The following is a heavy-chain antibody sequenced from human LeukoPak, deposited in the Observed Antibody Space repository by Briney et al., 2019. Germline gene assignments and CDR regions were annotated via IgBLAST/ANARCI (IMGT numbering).Heavy chain of an antibody. CDR2: IRNKANSYTT. Sequence: PGGSLRLSCAASGFTFSSYEMNWVRQAPGKGLEWVGRIRNKANSYTTYFAASVKGRFTISRDDSKSSLFLQMNSLKIEDTAVYYCARGSGSNRPYFDYWGQGTLATVSS. CDR3: ARGSGSNRPYFDY. V-gene: IGHV3-72*01. J-gene: IGHJ4*02. CDR1: GFTFSSYE. D-gene: IGHD3-10*01.